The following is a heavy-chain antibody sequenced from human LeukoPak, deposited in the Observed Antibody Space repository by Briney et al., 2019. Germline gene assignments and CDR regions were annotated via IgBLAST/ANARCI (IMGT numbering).Heavy chain of an antibody. V-gene: IGHV3-64*01. CDR2: ISSNGGST. CDR3: ARGAHYGGEYYFYYMDV. D-gene: IGHD4-23*01. CDR1: GFTFSSYA. J-gene: IGHJ6*03. Sequence: GGSLRLFCAASGFTFSSYAMHCVRQAPGKGLDYVSPISSNGGSTYYANSVKSRFTISRDNAKNSLYLQMNCLRAEDTALYYCARGAHYGGEYYFYYMDVWGKGTTVTVSS.